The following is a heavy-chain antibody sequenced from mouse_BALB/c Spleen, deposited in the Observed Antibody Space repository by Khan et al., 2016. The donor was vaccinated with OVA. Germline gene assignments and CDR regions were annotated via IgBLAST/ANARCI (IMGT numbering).Heavy chain of an antibody. Sequence: EVQLQESGGGLVQPGGSLKLSCAASGFTFSSYGMSWVRQTPDKRLELVATINSNGGSTYYPDSVKGRFTISRDNAKNTLYLQMSSLKSEDTAMYYCAIVERTSNWGQGTTLTVSS. J-gene: IGHJ2*01. CDR3: AIVERTSN. V-gene: IGHV5-6-3*01. CDR1: GFTFSSYG. CDR2: INSNGGST.